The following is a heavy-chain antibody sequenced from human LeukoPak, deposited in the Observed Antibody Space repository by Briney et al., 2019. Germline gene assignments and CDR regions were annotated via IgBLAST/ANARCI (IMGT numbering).Heavy chain of an antibody. J-gene: IGHJ4*02. Sequence: AAVNVSCKSSGYTFTIYGISWVRQAPAPGLGWGGEITAYNGNTNYAQKLQGRVTMTTDTSTSAAYMELRSLRSDDTAVYYCARDEGIWFGECHFDNWGQGTLVTVSS. CDR2: ITAYNGNT. CDR3: ARDEGIWFGECHFDN. D-gene: IGHD3-10*01. CDR1: GYTFTIYG. V-gene: IGHV1-18*04.